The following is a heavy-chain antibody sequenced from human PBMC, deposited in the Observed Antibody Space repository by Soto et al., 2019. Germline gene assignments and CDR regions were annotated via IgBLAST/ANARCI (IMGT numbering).Heavy chain of an antibody. CDR1: RFTFAAYW. D-gene: IGHD2-21*02. J-gene: IGHJ4*02. CDR2: VYPGDSET. Sequence: PGESLTISCQGSRFTFAAYWIAWVRQMPGKGLEWMGIVYPGDSETTYSPSFQGQVTISADRSINTAYLQWSTLKASDTAMYYCAPQEYCGADCFSHVDYWGQGTLVTVSS. CDR3: APQEYCGADCFSHVDY. V-gene: IGHV5-51*01.